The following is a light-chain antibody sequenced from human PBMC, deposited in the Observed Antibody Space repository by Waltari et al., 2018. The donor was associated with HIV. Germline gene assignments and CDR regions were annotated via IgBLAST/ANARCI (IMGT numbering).Light chain of an antibody. CDR3: CSYAGSYTWL. J-gene: IGLJ3*02. Sequence: QSALTQPRSVSGSPGQSVTISCTGTSSDIGGYNYVSWYQQYPGKAPEVVIYDVSERPSGVPGRFSGSKSGNTASLTISGLQAGDEADYYCCSYAGSYTWLFGGGTKLTVL. V-gene: IGLV2-11*01. CDR2: DVS. CDR1: SSDIGGYNY.